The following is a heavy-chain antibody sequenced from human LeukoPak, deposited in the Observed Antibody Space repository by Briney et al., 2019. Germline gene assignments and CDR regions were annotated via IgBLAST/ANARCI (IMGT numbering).Heavy chain of an antibody. D-gene: IGHD5-24*01. CDR2: ISYDGSNK. CDR1: GFTFSSYG. J-gene: IGHJ4*02. V-gene: IGHV3-30*18. Sequence: GGSLRLSCAASGFTFSSYGMHWVRQAPGMGLEWVAVISYDGSNKYYADSVKGRFTISRDNSKNTLYLQMNGLRAEDTAVYYCAKMGRLATSDFDYWGQGTLVTVSS. CDR3: AKMGRLATSDFDY.